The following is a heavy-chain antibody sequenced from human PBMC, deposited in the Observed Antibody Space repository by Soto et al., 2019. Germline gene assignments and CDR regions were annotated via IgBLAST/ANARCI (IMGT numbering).Heavy chain of an antibody. CDR1: RLTFSNYW. V-gene: IGHV3-7*01. D-gene: IGHD2-2*01. Sequence: ESGGGLVQPGGSLRLSCVVSRLTFSNYWMSWVRQAPGKGLEWVANINQDGSESYYVDSVKGRFTISRDNAKNSLYLQMTSLRAEDTAVYYCARPARECSSPGCANWGQGTLVTVSS. CDR2: INQDGSES. J-gene: IGHJ4*02. CDR3: ARPARECSSPGCAN.